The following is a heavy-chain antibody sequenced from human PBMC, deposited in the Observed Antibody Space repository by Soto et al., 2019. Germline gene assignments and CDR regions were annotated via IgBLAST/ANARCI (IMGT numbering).Heavy chain of an antibody. J-gene: IGHJ5*02. D-gene: IGHD3-22*01. CDR1: GGTFGSDA. Sequence: ASVKVSCKASGGTFGSDAITWVRQAPGQGLEWVGRIIPIFGTTNYAQNLQGRVTISADKSTLTSYMELHSLTSDDTALYYCARDRTDSGYYTNWLDPWGQGTQVTVYS. CDR3: ARDRTDSGYYTNWLDP. CDR2: IIPIFGTT. V-gene: IGHV1-69*06.